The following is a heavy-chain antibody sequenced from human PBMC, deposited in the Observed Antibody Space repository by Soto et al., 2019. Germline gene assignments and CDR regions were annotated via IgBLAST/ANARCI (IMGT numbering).Heavy chain of an antibody. J-gene: IGHJ6*02. D-gene: IGHD5-18*01. CDR2: IYPGDSDT. CDR1: GYSFTSYW. CDR3: ARLNRVDTAMAHYCYYYGMDV. Sequence: GESLKISCKGSGYSFTSYWIGWVRQMPGKGLEWMGIIYPGDSDTRYSPSFQGQVTISADKSISTAYLQWSSLKASDTAMYYCARLNRVDTAMAHYCYYYGMDVWGQGTTVTVSS. V-gene: IGHV5-51*01.